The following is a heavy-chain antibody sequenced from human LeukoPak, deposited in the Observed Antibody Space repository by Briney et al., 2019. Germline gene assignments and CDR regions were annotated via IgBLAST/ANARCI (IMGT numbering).Heavy chain of an antibody. CDR3: ARGYSPYYYDSSGYYAMEY. CDR2: INHSGST. V-gene: IGHV4-34*01. J-gene: IGHJ4*02. Sequence: SETLSLTCAVYGGSFSGYYWSWIRQPPGKGLEWIGEINHSGSTNYNPFLKSRVTISVDTSKNQFSLKLSSVTAADTAVYYCARGYSPYYYDSSGYYAMEYWGQGTLVTVSS. CDR1: GGSFSGYY. D-gene: IGHD3-22*01.